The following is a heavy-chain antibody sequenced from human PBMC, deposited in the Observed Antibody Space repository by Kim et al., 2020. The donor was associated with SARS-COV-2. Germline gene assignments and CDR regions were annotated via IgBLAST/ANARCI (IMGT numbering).Heavy chain of an antibody. CDR3: TAPYLVSAFDI. Sequence: SETLSLTCTVSGGSISSSSYYWGWIRQPPGKGLEWIGSIYYSGRTYYNPSLKSRVTISVDTSKNQFSLKLSSVTAADTAVYYCTAPYLVSAFDIWGQGTMVTVSS. CDR1: GGSISSSSYY. V-gene: IGHV4-39*01. J-gene: IGHJ3*02. CDR2: IYYSGRT. D-gene: IGHD3-16*02.